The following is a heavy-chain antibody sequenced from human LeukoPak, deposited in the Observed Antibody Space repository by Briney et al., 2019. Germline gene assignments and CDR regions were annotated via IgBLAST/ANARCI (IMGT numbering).Heavy chain of an antibody. V-gene: IGHV3-64D*06. Sequence: GGSLRLSCSVSGFTFSTYVMHWVRQPPGKGLEYVSAISSNGDNTYYADSVKGRFTISRENSKNTLYLQMSSLRADDTAVYYCVRGTGYWGQGTLVTVSS. CDR1: GFTFSTYV. CDR2: ISSNGDNT. J-gene: IGHJ4*02. CDR3: VRGTGY.